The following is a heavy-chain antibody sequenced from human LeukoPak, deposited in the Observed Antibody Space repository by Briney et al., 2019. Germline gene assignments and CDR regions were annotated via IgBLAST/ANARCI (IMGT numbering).Heavy chain of an antibody. CDR1: GFTFSSYA. CDR2: ISYDGSNK. J-gene: IGHJ4*01. CDR3: AKDIGYGGDYYFDY. D-gene: IGHD4-23*01. Sequence: GGSLRLSCAASGFTFSSYAMHWVRQAPGKGLEWVAVISYDGSNKYYADSVKGRFTISRDNSKNTLYLQMNSLRAEDTALYYCAKDIGYGGDYYFDYRXXXXXXTXSS. V-gene: IGHV3-30-3*01.